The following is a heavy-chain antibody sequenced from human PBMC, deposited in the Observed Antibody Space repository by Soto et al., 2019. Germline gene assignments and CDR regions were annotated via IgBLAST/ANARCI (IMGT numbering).Heavy chain of an antibody. CDR2: FDPEDGET. D-gene: IGHD3-22*01. J-gene: IGHJ3*02. CDR3: AMGLRYDSSGYLIGAFDI. Sequence: ASVKVSCKVSGYTLTELSMHWVRQAPGKGLEWMGGFDPEDGETIYAQKFQGRVTMTEDTSTDTAYMELSSLRSEDTAVYYCAMGLRYDSSGYLIGAFDIWGQGTMVTVSS. V-gene: IGHV1-24*01. CDR1: GYTLTELS.